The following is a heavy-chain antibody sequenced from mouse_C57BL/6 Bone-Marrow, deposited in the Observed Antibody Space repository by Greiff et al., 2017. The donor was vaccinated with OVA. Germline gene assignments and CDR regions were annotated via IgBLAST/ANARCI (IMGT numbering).Heavy chain of an antibody. CDR3: ARDYYGSSHGWFAY. Sequence: QVQLQQPGAELVKPGASVKLSCKASGYTFTSYWMHWVKQRPGRGLVWIGRIDTNSGGTKYNEKFKSKATLTVDKPSSTAYMQLSSLTAEDSAVYYCARDYYGSSHGWFAYWGQGTLVTVSA. CDR1: GYTFTSYW. D-gene: IGHD1-1*01. J-gene: IGHJ3*01. V-gene: IGHV1-72*01. CDR2: IDTNSGGT.